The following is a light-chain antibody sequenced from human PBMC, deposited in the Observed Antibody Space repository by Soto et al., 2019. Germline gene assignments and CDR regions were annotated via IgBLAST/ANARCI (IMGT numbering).Light chain of an antibody. CDR3: QVWDSSSDYVV. V-gene: IGLV3-21*04. J-gene: IGLJ2*01. CDR2: YDS. CDR1: NIGSKS. Sequence: SYELTQPPSVSVAPGKTARITCGGNNIGSKSVHWYQQKPGQAPVVVIYYDSDRPSGIPERFSGSNSGNTATLTISRVEAGDEADYYCQVWDSSSDYVVFGGGTKLTVL.